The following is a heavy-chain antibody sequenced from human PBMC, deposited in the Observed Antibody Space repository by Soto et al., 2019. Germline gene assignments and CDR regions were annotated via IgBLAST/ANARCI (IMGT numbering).Heavy chain of an antibody. CDR3: AHNTAATLTAFDI. V-gene: IGHV2-5*02. Sequence: GLDLEWLALIYWDDDKRYSPSLKSRLSITRDTSKNQVVLTMTNMDPVDTATYYCAHNTAATLTAFDIWGQGTMVTVSS. D-gene: IGHD2-15*01. CDR2: IYWDDDK. J-gene: IGHJ3*02.